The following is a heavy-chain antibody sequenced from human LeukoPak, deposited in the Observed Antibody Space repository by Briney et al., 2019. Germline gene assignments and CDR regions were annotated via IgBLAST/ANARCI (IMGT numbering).Heavy chain of an antibody. CDR2: IWYDGSNK. Sequence: PGRSLRLSCAASGFTFSSYGMHWVRQAPGKGLEWVAVIWYDGSNKYYADSVKGRFTISRDSSKNTLYLQMNSLRAEDTAVYYCAKGGDIVVVVAATRFDYWGQGTLVTVSS. D-gene: IGHD2-15*01. CDR3: AKGGDIVVVVAATRFDY. V-gene: IGHV3-33*06. J-gene: IGHJ4*02. CDR1: GFTFSSYG.